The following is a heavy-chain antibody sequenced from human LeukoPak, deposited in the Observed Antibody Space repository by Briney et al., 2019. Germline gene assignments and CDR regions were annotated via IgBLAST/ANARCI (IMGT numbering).Heavy chain of an antibody. D-gene: IGHD1-14*01. Sequence: SETLSLTCAVYGGSFSGYYWSWIRQPPGKGLEWIGYVYNSGSTRYNSSLKSRVAISLDTSKNQFSLKLSSVTAADTAVYYCSRGGHGIPFDYWGQGTLVTVSS. V-gene: IGHV4-59*01. CDR1: GGSFSGYY. CDR2: VYNSGST. J-gene: IGHJ4*02. CDR3: SRGGHGIPFDY.